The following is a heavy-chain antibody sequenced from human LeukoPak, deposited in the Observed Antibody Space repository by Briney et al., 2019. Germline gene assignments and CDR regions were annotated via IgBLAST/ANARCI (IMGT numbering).Heavy chain of an antibody. J-gene: IGHJ4*02. CDR2: IYTSGST. CDR1: GGSISSGSYY. Sequence: TLSLTCTVSGGSISSGSYYWSWIRQPAGKGLEWIGRIYTSGSTNYNPSLKSRVTMSVDTSKNQFFLNLSFVTAADTAVYYCARLSFRGSGSYPASWGQGTLVTVSS. CDR3: ARLSFRGSGSYPAS. D-gene: IGHD3-10*01. V-gene: IGHV4-61*02.